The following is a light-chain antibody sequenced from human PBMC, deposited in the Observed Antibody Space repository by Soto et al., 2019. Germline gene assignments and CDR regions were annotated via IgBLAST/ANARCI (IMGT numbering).Light chain of an antibody. Sequence: QSALTQPASVSGSPGQSITISRTGTSSDIGAYNYVSWYRQHPGKAPKLMIYEVINRPSGVSNRFSGSKSGNTASLTISGLQAEDEADYYCSSYTTSSTTPYVFGTGTKLTVL. CDR1: SSDIGAYNY. CDR3: SSYTTSSTTPYV. V-gene: IGLV2-14*01. CDR2: EVI. J-gene: IGLJ1*01.